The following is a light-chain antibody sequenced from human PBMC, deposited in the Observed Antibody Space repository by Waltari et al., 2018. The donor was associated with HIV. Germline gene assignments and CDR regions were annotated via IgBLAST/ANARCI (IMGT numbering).Light chain of an antibody. V-gene: IGKV3-15*01. CDR3: QQYNSWPLT. J-gene: IGKJ3*01. CDR2: GAS. Sequence: ETVITQSPGALSVSPGERVTPSCRASQSVSTNLAWYQQKPGQPPRLLIYGASARATDGPARFSGSGSGTEFNLTIAARRSEDLAVYFCQQYNSWPLTFGPGSKVNIK. CDR1: QSVSTN.